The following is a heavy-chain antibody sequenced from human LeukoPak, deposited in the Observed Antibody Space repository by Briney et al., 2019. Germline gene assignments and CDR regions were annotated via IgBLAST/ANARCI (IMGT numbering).Heavy chain of an antibody. CDR2: ISYDGSNE. J-gene: IGHJ4*02. V-gene: IGHV3-30*04. CDR3: ARGGSSSWANPFDY. D-gene: IGHD6-13*01. CDR1: GFTFSSYV. Sequence: PGGSLRLSCAASGFTFSSYVMHWVRQAPGKGLEWVAIISYDGSNEYYADSVKGRFTISRDNSKNTLYLQMNSLRAEDTAVYYCARGGSSSWANPFDYWGQGTLVTVSS.